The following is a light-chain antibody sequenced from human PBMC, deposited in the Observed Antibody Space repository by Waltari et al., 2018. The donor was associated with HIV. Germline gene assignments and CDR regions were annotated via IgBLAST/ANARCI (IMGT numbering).Light chain of an antibody. Sequence: SYELTQAPSVSVSPGQTARIACRGDELASQYVHWYQMKAGQAPVLLVYQDNEMALGITERISGSKSGTTGTLTITAVQAEDEADYYCQSAGSIGTSVVFGGGTKLTVL. CDR1: ELASQY. CDR2: QDN. J-gene: IGLJ2*01. CDR3: QSAGSIGTSVV. V-gene: IGLV3-25*03.